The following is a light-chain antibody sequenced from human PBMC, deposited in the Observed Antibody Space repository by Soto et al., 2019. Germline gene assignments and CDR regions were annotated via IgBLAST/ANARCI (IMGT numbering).Light chain of an antibody. CDR2: SAS. CDR3: QQTSTTTPT. Sequence: DIQMTQSPSSLSASVGDRVTITCRASQIIGNQLNWYQQKPGKAPNLLIYSASNLRDGVPSRFTGSGSGTTFTLTIRSLQPEDFATFYCQQTSTTTPTFGQGTKVDIK. V-gene: IGKV1-39*01. J-gene: IGKJ1*01. CDR1: QIIGNQ.